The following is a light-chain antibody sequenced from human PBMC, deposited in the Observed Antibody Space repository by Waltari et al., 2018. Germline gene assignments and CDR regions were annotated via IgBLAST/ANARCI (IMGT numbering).Light chain of an antibody. Sequence: SYELTQQHSVSVSPGQTATITGSGDSWGGTYASCYQHKPGQSPVLVIYQNNNRPSGIPERFSGSNSGKTATLTISGTQTMDEADYYCQVWDSSTVWVFGGGTKLTVL. CDR2: QNN. CDR1: SWGGTY. J-gene: IGLJ3*02. CDR3: QVWDSSTVWV. V-gene: IGLV3-1*01.